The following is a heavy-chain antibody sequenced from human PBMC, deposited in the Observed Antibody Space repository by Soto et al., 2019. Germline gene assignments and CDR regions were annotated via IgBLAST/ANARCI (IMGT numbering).Heavy chain of an antibody. CDR2: IYPGDSDT. CDR1: GYSFTSYW. V-gene: IGHV5-51*01. Sequence: GESLKISCKGSGYSFTSYWIGWVRQMPGKGLEWMGIIYPGDSDTRYSPSFQGQVTISADKSISTAYLQWSSLKASDTAMYYCARQVSMVRGVISAPHYYYYGMDVWGQGTTVTVSS. CDR3: ARQVSMVRGVISAPHYYYYGMDV. J-gene: IGHJ6*02. D-gene: IGHD3-10*01.